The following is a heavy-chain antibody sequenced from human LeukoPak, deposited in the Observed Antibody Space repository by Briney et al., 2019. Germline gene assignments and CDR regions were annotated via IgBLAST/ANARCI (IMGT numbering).Heavy chain of an antibody. V-gene: IGHV3-23*01. D-gene: IGHD6-19*01. J-gene: IGHJ6*02. CDR2: ISGSGGST. CDR1: GFTFNNAW. CDR3: AKDSGISSGWPRNYYYYYGMDV. Sequence: PGGSLRLSCAASGFTFNNAWMSWVRQAPGKGLEWVSAISGSGGSTYYADSVKGRFTVSRDNSKNTLYLQMNSLRAEDTAVYYCAKDSGISSGWPRNYYYYYGMDVWGQGTAVTVSS.